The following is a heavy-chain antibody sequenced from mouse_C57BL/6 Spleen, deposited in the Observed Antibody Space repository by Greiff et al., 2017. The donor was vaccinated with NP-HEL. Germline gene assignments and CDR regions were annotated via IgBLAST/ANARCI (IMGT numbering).Heavy chain of an antibody. CDR2: IDPATGGT. CDR3: TRKGGLRGYFDV. D-gene: IGHD2-4*01. V-gene: IGHV1-15*01. Sequence: VQLQESGAELVRPGASVTLSSKASGYTFTDYEMHWVKQTPVHGLEWIGAIDPATGGTAYKQKFKGKAILTADKSSSTAYMGLRSLTSEDSAVYYSTRKGGLRGYFDVWGTGTTVTVSS. CDR1: GYTFTDYE. J-gene: IGHJ1*03.